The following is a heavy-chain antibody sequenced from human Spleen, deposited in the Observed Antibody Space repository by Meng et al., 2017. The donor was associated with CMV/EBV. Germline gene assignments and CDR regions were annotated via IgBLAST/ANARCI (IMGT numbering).Heavy chain of an antibody. CDR2: INPSGRP. J-gene: IGHJ4*02. CDR3: ARYCSSTSCYRKGGDY. V-gene: IGHV4-34*01. Sequence: VSCSGYYWSCLRQPPGQVLEWIGEINPSGRPNYHPSLKSRVTISVDTSKNQFSLKLSSVTAADTAVYYCARYCSSTSCYRKGGDYWGQGTLVTVSS. CDR1: VSCSGYY. D-gene: IGHD2-2*02.